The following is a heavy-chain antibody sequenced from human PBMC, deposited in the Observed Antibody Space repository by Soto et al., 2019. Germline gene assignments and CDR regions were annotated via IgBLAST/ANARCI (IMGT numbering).Heavy chain of an antibody. Sequence: GGSLRLSCAASGFTFSSYAMSWVRQAPGKGLEWVSAISGSGGSTYYADSVKGRFTISRDNSKNTLYLQMNSLRAEDTAVYYCAKDRFVDTSIVSVPPTGYGMDVWGQGTTVTVSS. CDR1: GFTFSSYA. D-gene: IGHD5-18*01. V-gene: IGHV3-23*01. J-gene: IGHJ6*02. CDR3: AKDRFVDTSIVSVPPTGYGMDV. CDR2: ISGSGGST.